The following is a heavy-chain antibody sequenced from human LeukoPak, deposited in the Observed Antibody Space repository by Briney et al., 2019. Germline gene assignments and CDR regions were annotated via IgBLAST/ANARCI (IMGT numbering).Heavy chain of an antibody. CDR1: GYTLTELS. V-gene: IGHV1-24*01. CDR2: FDPEDGET. Sequence: ASVKVSCKVSGYTLTELSMHWVRQAPGKGLEWMGGFDPEDGETIYAQKFQGRVTMTEDTSTDTAYMELSSLRSEDTAVYYCAAKRGSTGIYYYYYMDVWGKGTTVTVSS. J-gene: IGHJ6*03. D-gene: IGHD3-10*01. CDR3: AAKRGSTGIYYYYYMDV.